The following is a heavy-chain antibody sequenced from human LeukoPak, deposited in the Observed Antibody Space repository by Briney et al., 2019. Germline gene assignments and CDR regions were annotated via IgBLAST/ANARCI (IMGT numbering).Heavy chain of an antibody. CDR2: INPSNGGR. CDR1: GYTFTGYY. J-gene: IGHJ4*02. Sequence: ASVTVSFKASGYTFTGYYFHWVRQPPGQGLEWMGLINPSNGGRNIAQKFQGRVTMSRDTSISTAYMELSRRRSDGTALYYCAKDYGSGSGFDYWGQGTLVTVSS. V-gene: IGHV1-2*02. D-gene: IGHD3-10*01. CDR3: AKDYGSGSGFDY.